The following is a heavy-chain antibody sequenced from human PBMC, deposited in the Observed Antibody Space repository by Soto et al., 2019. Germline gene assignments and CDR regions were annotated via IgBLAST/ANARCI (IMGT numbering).Heavy chain of an antibody. CDR1: GFIFSNNG. J-gene: IGHJ6*02. Sequence: QVQLVESGGGEVQPGTSLRLSCIASGFIFSNNGMHWVRQAPGKGLEWVALVSHDGRKTFYADSAKGRLTIYRDNSKNTVYLHMNNLRPEDTAVYRCARDLRQGASGATVYGMDVWGQGTTVTVSS. V-gene: IGHV3-30*03. CDR2: VSHDGRKT. D-gene: IGHD7-27*01. CDR3: ARDLRQGASGATVYGMDV.